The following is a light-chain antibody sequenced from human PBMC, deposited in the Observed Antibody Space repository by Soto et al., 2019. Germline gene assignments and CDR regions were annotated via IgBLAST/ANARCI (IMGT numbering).Light chain of an antibody. J-gene: IGKJ1*01. CDR1: QSISSY. V-gene: IGKV1-39*01. CDR3: QESDSTPWT. CDR2: ASS. Sequence: DIQMTQSQFSLYASVGDRVTINCRASQSISSYLNWYQQKPGKAPKLLIYASSSLQSVVPSRFSGSGSWTDFTLTISSLQPEDVATYYCQESDSTPWTFGQGNKVEIK.